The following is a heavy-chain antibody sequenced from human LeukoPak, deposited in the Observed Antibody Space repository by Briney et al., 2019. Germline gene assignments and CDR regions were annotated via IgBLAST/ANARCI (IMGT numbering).Heavy chain of an antibody. CDR3: AKDSSSWQGWFDY. Sequence: GGSLSPSCEAFGFTFSNYWMNWVRQVQGKGLEWVADIKQDGSEKYYVDSVKGRFTISRDNSKNTLYLQMNSLRAEDTAVYYCAKDSSSWQGWFDYWGQGTLGTVSS. CDR1: GFTFSNYW. CDR2: IKQDGSEK. J-gene: IGHJ4*02. V-gene: IGHV3-7*01. D-gene: IGHD6-13*01.